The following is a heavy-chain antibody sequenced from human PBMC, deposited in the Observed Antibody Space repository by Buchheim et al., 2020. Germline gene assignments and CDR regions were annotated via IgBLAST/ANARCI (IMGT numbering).Heavy chain of an antibody. Sequence: EVQLVESGGGLVQPGGSLRLTCAASGFTFGRYWMNWVRQAPGKGLVWVSRIFSDGTSTSYADSVKGRFTISRDNAKNTVYLQVLSLRAEDAAVYYCAYWRRDSGSVSAYWGQGTL. D-gene: IGHD3-22*01. CDR2: IFSDGTST. CDR3: AYWRRDSGSVSAY. J-gene: IGHJ1*01. CDR1: GFTFGRYW. V-gene: IGHV3-74*01.